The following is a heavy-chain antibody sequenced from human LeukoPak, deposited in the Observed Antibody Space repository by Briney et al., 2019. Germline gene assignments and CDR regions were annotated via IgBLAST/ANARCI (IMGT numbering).Heavy chain of an antibody. CDR3: ARGGTMGNANWFDP. CDR2: IYTSGST. D-gene: IGHD1-1*01. Sequence: PTETLSLTCTVSAGSISRYYWSWIRQPAGKGLEWIGRIYTSGSTNYNPSLKSRVTMSVDTSKNQFSLKLSSVTAADTATYYCARGGTMGNANWFDPWGQGTLVTVSS. V-gene: IGHV4-4*07. J-gene: IGHJ5*02. CDR1: AGSISRYY.